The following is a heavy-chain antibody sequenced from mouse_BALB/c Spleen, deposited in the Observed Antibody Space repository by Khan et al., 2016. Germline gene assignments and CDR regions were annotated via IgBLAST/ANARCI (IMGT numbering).Heavy chain of an antibody. CDR1: GYTFTNYG. J-gene: IGHJ1*01. Sequence: QIQLVQSGPELKRPGKTVKISCKASGYTFTNYGINWVKQAPGKGLKWMGWINTYSGESTYADDFKGRFAFSLETSANTAYLQINNLKHEDTATYGCSRDRYYYGSSRYFDVWGAGTTVTVSS. V-gene: IGHV9-3-1*01. CDR3: SRDRYYYGSSRYFDV. CDR2: INTYSGES. D-gene: IGHD1-1*01.